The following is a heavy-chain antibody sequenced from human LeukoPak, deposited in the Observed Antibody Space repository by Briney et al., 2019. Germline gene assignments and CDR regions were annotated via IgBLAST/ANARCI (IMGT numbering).Heavy chain of an antibody. D-gene: IGHD3-16*02. J-gene: IGHJ5*02. CDR3: ARHRSGSTRFDP. V-gene: IGHV4-34*01. CDR2: IKHSGST. Sequence: PSETLSLTCAVYGGSFSGYYWSWIRQPPGKGLEWIGEIKHSGSTYYNPSLKSRVTMSVDTSKNQFSLKLNSVTAADTAVYYCARHRSGSTRFDPWGQGTLVTVSS. CDR1: GGSFSGYY.